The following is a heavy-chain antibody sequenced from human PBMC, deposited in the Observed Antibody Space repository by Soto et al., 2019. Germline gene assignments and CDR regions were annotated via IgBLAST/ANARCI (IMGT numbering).Heavy chain of an antibody. Sequence: ASVKVSCKASGYTFITNFMHWVRQAPGQGLEWMGVINPSRGTTTYAQKFQDRVTMTRDTSASTVYMELSSLRSEDTAMYYCARSYISSSYWFDPWGQGTLVTVSS. CDR1: GYTFITNF. J-gene: IGHJ5*02. CDR2: INPSRGTT. V-gene: IGHV1-46*03. D-gene: IGHD6-6*01. CDR3: ARSYISSSYWFDP.